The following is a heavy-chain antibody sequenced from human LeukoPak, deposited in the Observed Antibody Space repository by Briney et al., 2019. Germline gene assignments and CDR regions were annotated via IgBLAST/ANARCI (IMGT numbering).Heavy chain of an antibody. J-gene: IGHJ4*02. CDR3: ARGRSTCYDFWSGYYLNY. V-gene: IGHV4-34*01. D-gene: IGHD3-3*01. Sequence: SETLSLTCAVYGGSFSGYYWSWIRQPPGKGLEWIGEINHSGSTNYNPSLKSRVTISVDTSKNQFSLKLSSVTAADTAVYYCARGRSTCYDFWSGYYLNYWGQGTLVTVSP. CDR2: INHSGST. CDR1: GGSFSGYY.